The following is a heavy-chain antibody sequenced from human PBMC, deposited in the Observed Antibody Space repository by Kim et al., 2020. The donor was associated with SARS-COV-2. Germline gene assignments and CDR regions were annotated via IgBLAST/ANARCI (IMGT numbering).Heavy chain of an antibody. CDR1: GFTFDDYA. V-gene: IGHV3-9*01. CDR2: ISWNSGSI. CDR3: AKDKSAYYYDSSGYSNPYYYYGMDV. Sequence: GGSLRLSCAASGFTFDDYAMHWVRQAPGKGLEWVSGISWNSGSIGYADSVKGRFTISRDNAKNSLYLQMNSLRAEDTALYYCAKDKSAYYYDSSGYSNPYYYYGMDVWGQGTTVTVSS. D-gene: IGHD3-22*01. J-gene: IGHJ6*02.